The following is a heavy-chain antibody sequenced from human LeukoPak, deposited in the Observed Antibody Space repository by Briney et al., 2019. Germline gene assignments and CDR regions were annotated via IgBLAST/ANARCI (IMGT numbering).Heavy chain of an antibody. CDR3: AKDDLQYCSAASCFLFHH. CDR1: GFNFEDYA. V-gene: IGHV3-9*01. J-gene: IGHJ4*02. D-gene: IGHD2-2*01. CDR2: ITWSSGTI. Sequence: PGGSLRLSCTASGFNFEDYALHWVRQAPGKGLEWVSGITWSSGTIGYAGSVKGRFTISRDNARNSLFLQMDSLRTEDTALYYCAKDDLQYCSAASCFLFHHWGQGAQVTVSS.